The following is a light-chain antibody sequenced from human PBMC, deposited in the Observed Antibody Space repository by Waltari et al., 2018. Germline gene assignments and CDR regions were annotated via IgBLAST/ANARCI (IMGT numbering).Light chain of an antibody. CDR3: QQYNDYSLT. CDR1: QSIGSW. CDR2: KAS. V-gene: IGKV1-5*03. Sequence: DIQMTQSPSTLSASVGDRVTITCRASQSIGSWLAWYQQKPGKAPKFLIYKASNLESGVPSRFSGSGSGTEFTLTISSLQPDDFATYYCQQYNDYSLTFGGGTKVEIK. J-gene: IGKJ4*01.